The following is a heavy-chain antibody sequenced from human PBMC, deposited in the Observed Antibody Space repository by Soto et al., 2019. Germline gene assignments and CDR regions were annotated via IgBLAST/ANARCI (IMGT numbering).Heavy chain of an antibody. V-gene: IGHV4-59*08. CDR1: GGSISSYY. J-gene: IGHJ4*02. CDR3: ARHVAVAGGLHY. CDR2: IYYSGST. D-gene: IGHD6-19*01. Sequence: SETLSLTCTVSGGSISSYYWSWIRQPPGKGLEWIGYIYYSGSTNYNPSLKSRVTISVDTSKNQFSLKLSSVTAADTAVYYCARHVAVAGGLHYWGQGTLVTVSS.